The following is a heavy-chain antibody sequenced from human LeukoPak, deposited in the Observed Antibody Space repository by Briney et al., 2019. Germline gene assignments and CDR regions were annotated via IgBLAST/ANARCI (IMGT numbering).Heavy chain of an antibody. CDR2: FDPEDGET. CDR3: ATVLTRNYALHYFDY. D-gene: IGHD1-7*01. J-gene: IGHJ4*02. Sequence: ASAKVSCKVSGYTLTELSMHWVRQAPGKGLEWMGGFDPEDGETIYAQKFQGRVTMTEDTSTDTAYMELSSLRSEDTAVYYCATVLTRNYALHYFDYWGQGTLVTVSS. V-gene: IGHV1-24*01. CDR1: GYTLTELS.